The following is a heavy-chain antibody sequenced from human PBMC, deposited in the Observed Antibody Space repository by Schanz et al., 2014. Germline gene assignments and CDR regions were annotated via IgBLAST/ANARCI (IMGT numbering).Heavy chain of an antibody. J-gene: IGHJ4*02. CDR2: ISGSSRTI. Sequence: EVQLVESGGDLVQPGGSLRLSCSASGFTFSTFAMHWVRQAPGKGLEWVSYISGSSRTIYYADSMKGRFTVSRDNAENALYLQMNSLRAEDTCLYFCARGGSGSHYRLDYWGQGTLVTVSS. D-gene: IGHD1-26*01. V-gene: IGHV3-48*01. CDR1: GFTFSTFA. CDR3: ARGGSGSHYRLDY.